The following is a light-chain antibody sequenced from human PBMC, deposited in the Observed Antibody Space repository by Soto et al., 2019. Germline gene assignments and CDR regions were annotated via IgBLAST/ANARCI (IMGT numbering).Light chain of an antibody. Sequence: EIVLTQSPGTLSLSPGERATLSCRASQSVSSNLAWYQQKRGQAPRLLIYGTSTRATGIPARFSGSGSGTEFTLTISSLQSEDFAVYYCQQYNKWPLTFGGGTKVEIK. V-gene: IGKV3-15*01. CDR2: GTS. CDR1: QSVSSN. J-gene: IGKJ4*01. CDR3: QQYNKWPLT.